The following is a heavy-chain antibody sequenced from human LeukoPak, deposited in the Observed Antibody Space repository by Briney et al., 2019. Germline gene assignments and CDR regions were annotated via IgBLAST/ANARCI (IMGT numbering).Heavy chain of an antibody. Sequence: SEALSLTCTVSGGSISSSSYYWGWIRQPPGKGLEWIGSIYYSGSTYYNPSLKSRVTISVDTSKNQFSLKLSSVTAADTAVYYCARWRERGYDFSHYWGQGTLVTVSS. CDR1: GGSISSSSYY. CDR2: IYYSGST. V-gene: IGHV4-39*01. J-gene: IGHJ4*02. D-gene: IGHD3-3*01. CDR3: ARWRERGYDFSHY.